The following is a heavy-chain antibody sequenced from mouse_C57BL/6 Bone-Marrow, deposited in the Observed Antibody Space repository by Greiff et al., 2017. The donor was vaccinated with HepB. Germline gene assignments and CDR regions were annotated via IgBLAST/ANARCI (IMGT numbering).Heavy chain of an antibody. V-gene: IGHV3-6*01. CDR3: AREGIYYGNYDAMDY. D-gene: IGHD2-1*01. J-gene: IGHJ4*01. Sequence: EVKLMESGPGLVKPSQSLSLTCSVTGYSITSGYYWTWIRQFPGNKLEWMGYISYDGSNNYNPSLKNRISITRDTSKNQFFLKLNSVTTEDTATYYCAREGIYYGNYDAMDYWGQGTSVTVSS. CDR1: GYSITSGYY. CDR2: ISYDGSN.